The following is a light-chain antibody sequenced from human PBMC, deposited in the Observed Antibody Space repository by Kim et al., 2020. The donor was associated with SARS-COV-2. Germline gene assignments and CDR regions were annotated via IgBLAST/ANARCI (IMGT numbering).Light chain of an antibody. CDR3: QSYDSSLSAYV. CDR2: DDG. Sequence: SCLGTRSSIGPTSCVYWSKHVPGTAPQLLIFDDGNRPSGVPDRFSDSRSGTSASLAITGLQAEDEADYYCQSYDSSLSAYVFGTGTKVTVL. CDR1: RSSIGPTSC. J-gene: IGLJ1*01. V-gene: IGLV1-40*01.